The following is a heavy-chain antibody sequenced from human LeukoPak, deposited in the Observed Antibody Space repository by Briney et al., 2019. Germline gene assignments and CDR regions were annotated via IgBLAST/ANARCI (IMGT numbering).Heavy chain of an antibody. CDR1: GYTFTSYY. D-gene: IGHD3-22*01. CDR2: INPSGGST. Sequence: ASVKVSCKASGYTFTSYYMHWVRQAPGQGLEWKGIINPSGGSTNYAQKFQGRVTMTRDTSTSTLYMELSSLRSDDTAVYYCARGPAYDSSGYYRFDPWGQGTLVTVSS. J-gene: IGHJ5*02. CDR3: ARGPAYDSSGYYRFDP. V-gene: IGHV1-46*01.